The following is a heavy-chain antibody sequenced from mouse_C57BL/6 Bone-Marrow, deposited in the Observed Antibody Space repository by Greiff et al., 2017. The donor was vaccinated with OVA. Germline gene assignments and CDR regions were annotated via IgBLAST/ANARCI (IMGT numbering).Heavy chain of an antibody. D-gene: IGHD1-1*01. CDR3: AFYYGSSYRYFDV. CDR1: GYSFTDYN. CDR2: INPNYGTT. J-gene: IGHJ1*03. Sequence: VQLQQSGPELVKPGASVKISCKASGYSFTDYNMNWVEQSNGKSLEWIGVINPNYGTTSYNQKFKGKATLTVDQYSSTAYMQLNSLTSEDSAVYYCAFYYGSSYRYFDVWGTGTTVTVSS. V-gene: IGHV1-39*01.